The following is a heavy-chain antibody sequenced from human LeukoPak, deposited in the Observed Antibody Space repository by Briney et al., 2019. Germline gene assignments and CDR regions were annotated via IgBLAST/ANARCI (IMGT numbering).Heavy chain of an antibody. Sequence: SETLSLTCTVSGYSISSGYYWGWIRQLPGKGLEWIGSIYHSGSTYYNPSLKSRFTISVDTSKNQFSLKLSSVTAADTAVYYCARYSYDILTGYPKGWFDPWGQGTLVTVSS. D-gene: IGHD3-9*01. V-gene: IGHV4-38-2*02. CDR2: IYHSGST. J-gene: IGHJ5*02. CDR1: GYSISSGYY. CDR3: ARYSYDILTGYPKGWFDP.